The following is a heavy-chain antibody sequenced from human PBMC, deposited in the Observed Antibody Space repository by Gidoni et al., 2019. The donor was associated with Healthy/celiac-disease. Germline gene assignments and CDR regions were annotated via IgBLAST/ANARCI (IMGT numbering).Heavy chain of an antibody. D-gene: IGHD1-7*01. CDR3: AKRYNWNYARDDWFDP. CDR2: ISGSGGST. J-gene: IGHJ5*02. CDR1: GFTFSSYA. V-gene: IGHV3-23*01. Sequence: EVQLLESGGGLVQPGGSLRLSCAASGFTFSSYAMSWVRQAPGKGLGWVSAISGSGGSTYYADSVKGRFTISRDNSKNTLYLQMNSLRAEDTAVYYCAKRYNWNYARDDWFDPWGQGTLVTVSS.